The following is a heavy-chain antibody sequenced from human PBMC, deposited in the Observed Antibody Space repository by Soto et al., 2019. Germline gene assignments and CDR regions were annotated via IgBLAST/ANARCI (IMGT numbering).Heavy chain of an antibody. V-gene: IGHV5-51*01. Sequence: GESLKISCKGSGYSFSRDWIAWVRQTPGKGLEGMGLIYPGDSDTRYSPSFQGQVTISADKSITTAYLQWSSLKASDTAIYYCARDTFSGDSSGPHYWGQGTLVTVSS. CDR2: IYPGDSDT. D-gene: IGHD3-22*01. CDR3: ARDTFSGDSSGPHY. CDR1: GYSFSRDW. J-gene: IGHJ4*02.